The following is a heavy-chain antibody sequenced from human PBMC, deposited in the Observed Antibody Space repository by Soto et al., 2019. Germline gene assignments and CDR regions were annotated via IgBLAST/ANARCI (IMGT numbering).Heavy chain of an antibody. Sequence: GASVKVSCKASGYTFTGYYMHWVRQAPGQGLEWMGWINPNSGGTNYAQKFQGWVTMTRDTSISTAYMELSRLRSDDTAVYYCARDPGRGSTCSNYFVSWGQGTLVSVSS. CDR2: INPNSGGT. J-gene: IGHJ4*02. D-gene: IGHD6-13*01. V-gene: IGHV1-2*04. CDR3: ARDPGRGSTCSNYFVS. CDR1: GYTFTGYY.